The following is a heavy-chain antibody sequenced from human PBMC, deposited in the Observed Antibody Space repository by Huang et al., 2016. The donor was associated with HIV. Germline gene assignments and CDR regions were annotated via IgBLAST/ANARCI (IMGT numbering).Heavy chain of an antibody. Sequence: QGQLGESGGGVVRPGRSLRLSCAASGFSFSNYAMHWVRQDPGKRLEWVTFISNDGTTTYYANSVKGRFTISRDNFKNTLYLQMNRLRGDDTAVYYCTREYTVAGAFDIWGQGTMVTVSS. CDR3: TREYTVAGAFDI. J-gene: IGHJ3*02. CDR1: GFSFSNYA. D-gene: IGHD5-12*01. V-gene: IGHV3-30-3*01. CDR2: ISNDGTTT.